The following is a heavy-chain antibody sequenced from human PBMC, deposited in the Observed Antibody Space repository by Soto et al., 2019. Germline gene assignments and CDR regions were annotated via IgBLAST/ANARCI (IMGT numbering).Heavy chain of an antibody. V-gene: IGHV1-3*01. Sequence: QGQLMQSGAEVKKPGASVKVSCKASGYTFNSHAIHWMRQAPGQRLEWMGWINAGNGNTYYSEKFKGRVSLTRXTXAXTVYMELTSLTSEDTGVYYCARDQSGIGWYVDWFDPWGQGTLVTVSS. D-gene: IGHD6-19*01. CDR2: INAGNGNT. CDR3: ARDQSGIGWYVDWFDP. J-gene: IGHJ5*02. CDR1: GYTFNSHA.